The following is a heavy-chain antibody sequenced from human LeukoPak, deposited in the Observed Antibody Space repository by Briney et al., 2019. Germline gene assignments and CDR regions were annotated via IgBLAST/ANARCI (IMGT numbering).Heavy chain of an antibody. CDR1: RFTFSSYA. Sequence: GGSLRLSCAASRFTFSSYAMHWVRQAPGKGLEWVAVIRYDGSNKYYADSVKGRFTISRDNSKNTLYLQMNSLRAEDTAVYYCAKDRGTGSGWSWSDYWGQGTLVTVSS. CDR3: AKDRGTGSGWSWSDY. D-gene: IGHD6-19*01. V-gene: IGHV3-30*02. J-gene: IGHJ4*02. CDR2: IRYDGSNK.